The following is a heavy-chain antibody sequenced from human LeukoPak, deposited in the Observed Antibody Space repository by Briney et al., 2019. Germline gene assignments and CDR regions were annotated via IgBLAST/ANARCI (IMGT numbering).Heavy chain of an antibody. V-gene: IGHV4-34*01. CDR3: ARIWDGYLIDY. CDR1: GGSFSGYY. Sequence: PSETLSLTCAVYGGSFSGYYWSWIRQPPGKGLEWIGEINHSGSTNYNPSLKSRVTISVDTSKNQFSLKLSSVAAADTAVYYCARIWDGYLIDYWGQGTLVTVSS. CDR2: INHSGST. J-gene: IGHJ4*02. D-gene: IGHD5-24*01.